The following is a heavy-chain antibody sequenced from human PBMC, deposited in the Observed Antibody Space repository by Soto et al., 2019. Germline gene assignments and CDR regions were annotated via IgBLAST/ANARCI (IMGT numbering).Heavy chain of an antibody. V-gene: IGHV3-72*01. J-gene: IGHJ4*02. CDR2: SKNKADSYST. Sequence: EVQLVESGGGLVQPGGSLRLSCAASGFTFSDHYMDWVRQAPGKGLEWVGRSKNKADSYSTEYAASVQGRFTISRDGSKTSLFLQMNSLKTAVPAVYYCSVWGSGNEFGAAWAQGIRVTVSS. CDR3: SVWGSGNEFGAA. D-gene: IGHD3-10*01. CDR1: GFTFSDHY.